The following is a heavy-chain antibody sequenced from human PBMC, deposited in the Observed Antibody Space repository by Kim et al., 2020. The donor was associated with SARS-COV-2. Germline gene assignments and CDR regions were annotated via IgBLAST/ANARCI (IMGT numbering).Heavy chain of an antibody. V-gene: IGHV3-9*01. CDR1: GFTFGDYA. CDR2: ISWNSGSI. D-gene: IGHD4-17*01. Sequence: GGSLRLSCAASGFTFGDYAMHWVRQAPGKGLEWVSGISWNSGSIGYADSVKGRFTISRDNAKNSLYLQMNSLRAEDTALYYCAKDHRTTPRGWFDPWGQGTLVTVSS. CDR3: AKDHRTTPRGWFDP. J-gene: IGHJ5*02.